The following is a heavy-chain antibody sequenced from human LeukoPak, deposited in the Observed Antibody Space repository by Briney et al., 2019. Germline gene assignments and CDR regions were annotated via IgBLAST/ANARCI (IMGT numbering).Heavy chain of an antibody. CDR1: GGSISSGGYY. Sequence: PSETLSLTCTVSGGSISSGGYYWSWIRQPPGKGLEWIGYIYYSGSTYYNPSLKSRVTISVDTSKNQFSLKLSSVTAADTAVYYCARDHDYGDYHAFDIWGQGTMVTVSS. D-gene: IGHD4-17*01. CDR2: IYYSGST. CDR3: ARDHDYGDYHAFDI. V-gene: IGHV4-30-4*01. J-gene: IGHJ3*02.